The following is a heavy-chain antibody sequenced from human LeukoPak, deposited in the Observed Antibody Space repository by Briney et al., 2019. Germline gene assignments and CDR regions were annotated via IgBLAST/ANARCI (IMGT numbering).Heavy chain of an antibody. V-gene: IGHV3-21*01. CDR3: ARGGAMATHLFSYFDY. D-gene: IGHD5-24*01. J-gene: IGHJ4*02. CDR1: GFTFSSYE. CDR2: ISSSSSYI. Sequence: GGSLRLSCAASGFTFSSYEMNWVRQAPGKGLEWVSSISSSSSYIYYADSVKARFTISRDNAQKSMYLQMNSLRAEDTAVYYCARGGAMATHLFSYFDYWGQGPQVTVSS.